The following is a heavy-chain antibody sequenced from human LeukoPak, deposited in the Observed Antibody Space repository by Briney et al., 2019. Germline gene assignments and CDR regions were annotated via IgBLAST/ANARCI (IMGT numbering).Heavy chain of an antibody. CDR1: GASISGSY. D-gene: IGHD1-26*01. Sequence: SETLSLTCSVSGASISGSYWSWIRQPPGKGLEWIGYIYNSGSTNYNPSLKSRVTISVDTSKNQFSLKLSSATAADTAVYYCAREATTRFYFDFWGQGTLVTVSS. CDR2: IYNSGST. J-gene: IGHJ4*02. CDR3: AREATTRFYFDF. V-gene: IGHV4-59*01.